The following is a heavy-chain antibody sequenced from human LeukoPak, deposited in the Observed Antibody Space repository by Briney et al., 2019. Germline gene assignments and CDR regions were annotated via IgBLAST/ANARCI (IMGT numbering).Heavy chain of an antibody. CDR1: GGSISSSSYY. CDR2: IYYSGST. D-gene: IGHD3-10*01. J-gene: IGHJ4*02. Sequence: SETLSLTCTVSGGSISSSSYYWGWIRQPSGKGLEWIGSIYYSGSTYYNPSLKSRVTIPVDTSKNQFSLKLSSVTAADTAVYYRASLAESTGMVRGVPSPFDHWGQGTLVTVSS. V-gene: IGHV4-39*07. CDR3: ASLAESTGMVRGVPSPFDH.